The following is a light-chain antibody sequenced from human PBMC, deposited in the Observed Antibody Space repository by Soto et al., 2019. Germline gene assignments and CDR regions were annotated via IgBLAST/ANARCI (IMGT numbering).Light chain of an antibody. CDR2: GTS. CDR3: QQYGNSPIT. Sequence: EVVLTQSPGTLSLSRGERATLSCRASERIYSAYLGWYQQKPGQAPRLLICGTSSRATGIPDRFSGSGSGTDFTLTISRLEPEDLAVYYCQQYGNSPITFGQGTRLEIK. J-gene: IGKJ5*01. V-gene: IGKV3-20*01. CDR1: ERIYSAY.